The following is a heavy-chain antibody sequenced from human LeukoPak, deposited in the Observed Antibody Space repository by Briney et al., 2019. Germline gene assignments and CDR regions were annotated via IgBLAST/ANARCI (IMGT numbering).Heavy chain of an antibody. V-gene: IGHV3-7*01. CDR3: ARDDGDV. CDR2: INNDGSGK. CDR1: GFTFSNYW. Sequence: GGSLRLSCAAPGFTFSNYWMKWVRQAPGKGPEWVASINNDGSGKYFVDSVKDRSTISRDNAKNSLYLQINSVKVEDTAIYYCARDDGDVWGIGTTVTVSS. J-gene: IGHJ6*03.